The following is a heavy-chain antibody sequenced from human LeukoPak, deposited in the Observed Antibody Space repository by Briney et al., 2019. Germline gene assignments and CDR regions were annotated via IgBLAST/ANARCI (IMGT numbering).Heavy chain of an antibody. CDR3: ARDLYVDTAMVEFDY. CDR1: GYTFTSYD. Sequence: ASVKVSCKASGYTFTSYDINWVRRATGQGLEWMGWMNPNSGNTGYAQKFQGRVTITRNTSISTAYMELSSLRSDDTAVYYCARDLYVDTAMVEFDYWGQGTLVTVSS. CDR2: MNPNSGNT. D-gene: IGHD5-18*01. J-gene: IGHJ4*02. V-gene: IGHV1-8*03.